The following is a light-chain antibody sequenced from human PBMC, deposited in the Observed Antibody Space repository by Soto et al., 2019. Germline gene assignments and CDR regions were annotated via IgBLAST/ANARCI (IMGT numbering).Light chain of an antibody. CDR1: QSVSSN. Sequence: EILMTQSPATLSVSPGERATLSCRASQSVSSNLAWYQQKPGQAPRLLIYGASTRATGIPARFSGSGSGTEFTLTVSSLQSGDFAVYSCQQYNIWPYTFGQGTKLEIK. CDR2: GAS. V-gene: IGKV3-15*01. J-gene: IGKJ2*01. CDR3: QQYNIWPYT.